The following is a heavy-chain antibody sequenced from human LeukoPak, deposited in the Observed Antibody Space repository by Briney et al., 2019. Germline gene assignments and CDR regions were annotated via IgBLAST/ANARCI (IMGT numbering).Heavy chain of an antibody. Sequence: ASVKVSCKVSGYTLTELSMHWVRQAPGKGLEWMGGFDPEDGETIYAQKFQGRVTMTEDTSTDTACMELSSLRSEDTAVYYCATPSGSYMYAFDIWGQGTMVTVSS. CDR2: FDPEDGET. D-gene: IGHD1-26*01. J-gene: IGHJ3*02. CDR3: ATPSGSYMYAFDI. V-gene: IGHV1-24*01. CDR1: GYTLTELS.